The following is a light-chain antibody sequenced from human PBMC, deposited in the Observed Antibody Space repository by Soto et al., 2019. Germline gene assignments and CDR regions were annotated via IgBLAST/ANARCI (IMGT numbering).Light chain of an antibody. CDR1: QGFGIV. CDR3: QKYDTAPLT. J-gene: IGKJ4*01. Sequence: DSQLPKPHSPFSQSFGARVTILCRAIQGFGIVLAWFQQKPGKVPKLLIYAASTLQSGVPSRFSGSGSGTDFTLTISSLQPEDVATYYCQKYDTAPLTFGGGTKAEIK. CDR2: AAS. V-gene: IGKV1-27*01.